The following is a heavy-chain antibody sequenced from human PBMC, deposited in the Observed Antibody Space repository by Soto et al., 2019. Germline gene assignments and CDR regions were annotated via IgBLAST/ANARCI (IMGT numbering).Heavy chain of an antibody. CDR2: ISAGDGAGDGDT. D-gene: IGHD1-7*01. Sequence: GGSLRLSCAASGFTFSSYAMSWVRQAPGKGLEWVSAISAGDGAGDGDTFYADSVKGRFTISRDNSKNTLYLQMNSLRAEDTAVYYCARENNWNYQYYFDYWGQGTLVTVSS. J-gene: IGHJ4*02. CDR3: ARENNWNYQYYFDY. V-gene: IGHV3-23*01. CDR1: GFTFSSYA.